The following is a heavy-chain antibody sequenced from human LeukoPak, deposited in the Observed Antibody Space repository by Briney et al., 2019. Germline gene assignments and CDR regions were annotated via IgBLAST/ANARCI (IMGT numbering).Heavy chain of an antibody. Sequence: GGSLRLSCAASGFTVSSNYMSWVRQAPGKGLEWVSVIYSGGSTYYADPVKGRFTISRDNSKNTLYLQMNSLRAEDTAVYYCARAVSGYDILTGYYVTEYFQHWGQGTLVTVSS. J-gene: IGHJ1*01. D-gene: IGHD3-9*01. CDR3: ARAVSGYDILTGYYVTEYFQH. CDR2: IYSGGST. CDR1: GFTVSSNY. V-gene: IGHV3-53*01.